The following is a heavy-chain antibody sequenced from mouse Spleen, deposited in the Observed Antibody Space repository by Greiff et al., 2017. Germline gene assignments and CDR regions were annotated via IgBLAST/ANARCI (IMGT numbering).Heavy chain of an antibody. CDR1: GFTFSDYY. V-gene: IGHV5-4*02. J-gene: IGHJ4*01. Sequence: EVKLVESGGGLVKPGGSLKLSCAASGFTFSDYYMYWVRQTPEKRLEWVATISDGGSYTYYPDSVKGRFTISRDNAKNNLYLQMSSLKSEDTAMYYCARDLPMDYWGQGTSVTVSS. CDR2: ISDGGSYT. CDR3: ARDLPMDY.